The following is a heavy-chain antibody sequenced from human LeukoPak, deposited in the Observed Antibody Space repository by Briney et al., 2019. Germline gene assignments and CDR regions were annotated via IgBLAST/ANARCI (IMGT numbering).Heavy chain of an antibody. D-gene: IGHD3-3*01. CDR3: ARGLCRSSHYDFWSGYSCPNWFDP. V-gene: IGHV4-34*01. CDR2: INHSGST. CDR1: GGSFSSYY. J-gene: IGHJ5*02. Sequence: SETLSLTCAVYGGSFSSYYWSWIRQPPGKGLEWIVEINHSGSTNYNPSLKSRVTISVDTSKNQFSLKLSSVTAADTALYYCARGLCRSSHYDFWSGYSCPNWFDPWGQGTLVTVSS.